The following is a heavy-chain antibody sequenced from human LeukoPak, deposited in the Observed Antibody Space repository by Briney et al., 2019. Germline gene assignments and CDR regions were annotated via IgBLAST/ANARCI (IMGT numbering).Heavy chain of an antibody. CDR3: AKDSTTVTTSMGEAFDI. CDR1: GITFSSYG. D-gene: IGHD4-17*01. J-gene: IGHJ3*02. V-gene: IGHV3-30*18. Sequence: GGSLRLSCAASGITFSSYGMHWVRQAPGKGLEWVAVISYDGSNKYYADSVKGRFTISRDNSKNTLYLQMNSLRAEDTAVYYCAKDSTTVTTSMGEAFDIWGQGTMVTVSS. CDR2: ISYDGSNK.